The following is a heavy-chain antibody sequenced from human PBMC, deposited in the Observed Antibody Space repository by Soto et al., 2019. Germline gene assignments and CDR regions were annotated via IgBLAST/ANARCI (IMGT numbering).Heavy chain of an antibody. CDR2: VSSSSSYI. V-gene: IGHV3-21*01. J-gene: IGHJ4*02. CDR1: GFTFSSYS. D-gene: IGHD3-22*01. Sequence: EVQLVQSGGGLVKPGGSLRLSCAASGFTFSSYSMNWVRQAPGKGLEWVSSVSSSSSYIYYADSLKGRFTISRDNAKNSLYLKMNSLGVEDTAVYYCARGGDSSGSWPRYWGQGTLVTVSS. CDR3: ARGGDSSGSWPRY.